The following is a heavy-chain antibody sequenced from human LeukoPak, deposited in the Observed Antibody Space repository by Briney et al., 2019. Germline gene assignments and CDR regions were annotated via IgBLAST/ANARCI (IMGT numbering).Heavy chain of an antibody. D-gene: IGHD1-14*01. V-gene: IGHV3-64*02. CDR1: GFTLNSFS. J-gene: IGHJ4*02. CDR3: ARVGPETAFDY. Sequence: GGSLRLSCAASGFTLNSFSMHWVRQSPGRGLEYVSAINYKGGPTYYADSVKGRFTISRDNSKNTLYLQMASLRGEDMAVYYCARVGPETAFDYWGQGTLVTVSS. CDR2: INYKGGPT.